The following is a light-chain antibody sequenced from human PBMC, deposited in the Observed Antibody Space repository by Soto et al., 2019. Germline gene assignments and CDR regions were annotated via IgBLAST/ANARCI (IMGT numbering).Light chain of an antibody. Sequence: EVVMTQSPATLSVSPGERVTLSCRASQRISNNVAWYQQRPGQTPRLLIYGASTRASGVPARFSGSGFGADFTLTISGLQSEDVATYYCQQFNYWPPWTFGQGTKVDI. V-gene: IGKV3-15*01. CDR1: QRISNN. CDR2: GAS. CDR3: QQFNYWPPWT. J-gene: IGKJ1*01.